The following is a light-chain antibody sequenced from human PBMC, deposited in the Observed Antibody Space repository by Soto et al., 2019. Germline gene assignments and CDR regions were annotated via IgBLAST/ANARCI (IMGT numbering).Light chain of an antibody. J-gene: IGLJ1*01. CDR1: SSDVGGYNY. CDR3: SSYTTSNTRQIV. V-gene: IGLV2-14*03. CDR2: DVS. Sequence: QSALTQPASVSGSPGQSSTISCTGTSSDVGGYNYVSWYQHDPGKAPKLIVYDVSNRPSGVSNPFSGSKSGNTASLPISGXQXEDEADYYCSSYTTSNTRQIVFGTGTKVTVL.